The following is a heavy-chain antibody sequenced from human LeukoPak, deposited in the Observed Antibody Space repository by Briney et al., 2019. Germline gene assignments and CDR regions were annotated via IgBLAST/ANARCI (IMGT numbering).Heavy chain of an antibody. CDR1: GYTFTSYG. V-gene: IGHV1-69*13. CDR3: ARSVSKSYYYGSGEGYYFDY. J-gene: IGHJ4*02. D-gene: IGHD3-10*01. Sequence: SVKVSCKASGYTFTSYGISWVRQAPGQGLEWMGGIIPIFGTANYAQKFQGRVTITADESTSTAYMELSSLRSEDTAVYYCARSVSKSYYYGSGEGYYFDYWGQGTLVTVSS. CDR2: IIPIFGTA.